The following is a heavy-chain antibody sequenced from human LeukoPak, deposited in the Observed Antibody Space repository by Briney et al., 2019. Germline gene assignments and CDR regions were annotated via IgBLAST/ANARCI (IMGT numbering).Heavy chain of an antibody. CDR3: ATRGNFDR. J-gene: IGHJ3*01. CDR2: ISGSGENT. CDR1: GFIFSTYA. D-gene: IGHD3-10*01. Sequence: PGGSLRLSCAGSGFIFSTYAMSWVRQTPGKGLEWISAISGSGENTYYADSVKGRFTISRDNSRTTVFLQMNDLRAEGTAVYYSATRGNFDRWGQGTMVSVSS. V-gene: IGHV3-23*01.